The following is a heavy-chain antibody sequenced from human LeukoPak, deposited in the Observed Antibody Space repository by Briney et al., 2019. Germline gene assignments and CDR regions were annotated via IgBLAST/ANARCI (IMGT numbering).Heavy chain of an antibody. V-gene: IGHV1-18*01. J-gene: IGHJ4*02. CDR2: ISAYNGNT. D-gene: IGHD3-3*01. Sequence: ASVKVSCKASGYTFTSYGISWVRQAPGQGLEWMGWISAYNGNTNYAQKLLGRVTMTTDTSTSTAYMELRSLRSDDTAVYYCARGRLYYDFWSGQYYFDYWGQGTLVTVSS. CDR1: GYTFTSYG. CDR3: ARGRLYYDFWSGQYYFDY.